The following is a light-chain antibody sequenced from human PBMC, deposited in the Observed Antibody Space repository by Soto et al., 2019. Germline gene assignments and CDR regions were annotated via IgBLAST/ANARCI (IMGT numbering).Light chain of an antibody. Sequence: EIVLTQSPGILSLSPGERATLSCRASQSLSSTYLAWYHQKPGPAPRLLIYGASSRATGIPDRFSGSEAGKHLTLTISRLEPEHFAVYHHQQYLTSPPGTFGQGTQVEIK. J-gene: IGKJ1*01. CDR2: GAS. CDR1: QSLSSTY. V-gene: IGKV3-20*01. CDR3: QQYLTSPPGT.